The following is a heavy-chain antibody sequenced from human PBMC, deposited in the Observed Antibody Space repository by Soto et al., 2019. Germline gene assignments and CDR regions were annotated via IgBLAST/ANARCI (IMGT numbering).Heavy chain of an antibody. Sequence: SETLSLTCTVSGGSISSYYWSWIRQPPGKGLEWIGYIYYSGSTNYNPSLKSRVTISVDTSKNQFSLKMSSVTAADTAVYYCARHGVGAPVDYGGQGTLVTVSS. V-gene: IGHV4-59*08. CDR2: IYYSGST. CDR1: GGSISSYY. CDR3: ARHGVGAPVDY. D-gene: IGHD1-26*01. J-gene: IGHJ4*02.